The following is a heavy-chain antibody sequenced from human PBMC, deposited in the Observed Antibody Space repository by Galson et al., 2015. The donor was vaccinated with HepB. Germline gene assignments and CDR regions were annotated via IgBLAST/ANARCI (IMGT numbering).Heavy chain of an antibody. Sequence: SLRLSCAASGFTFSTYGMDWVRQAPGKGLEWVAVIWYDGSNEYYGDSVKGRFTISRDNSKNTLYLQMNSLRAEDTAVYYCARGGSATRPKIFPYDYWGQGTLVAVSS. CDR2: IWYDGSNE. D-gene: IGHD6-6*01. V-gene: IGHV3-33*01. J-gene: IGHJ4*02. CDR1: GFTFSTYG. CDR3: ARGGSATRPKIFPYDY.